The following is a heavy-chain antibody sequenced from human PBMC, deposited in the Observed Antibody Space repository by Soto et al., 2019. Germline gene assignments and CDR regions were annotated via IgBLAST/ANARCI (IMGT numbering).Heavy chain of an antibody. J-gene: IGHJ4*02. CDR2: MNPNSGNT. V-gene: IGHV1-8*01. CDR1: GYTFTSYD. D-gene: IGHD3-22*01. CDR3: ARDLYYYDSSGLIFDY. Sequence: ASVKVSCKASGYTFTSYDINWVRQATGQGLEWMGWMNPNSGNTKYSQKFQGRVTMTTDTSTSTAYMELSSLRSEDTAVYYCARDLYYYDSSGLIFDYWGQGTMVTVSA.